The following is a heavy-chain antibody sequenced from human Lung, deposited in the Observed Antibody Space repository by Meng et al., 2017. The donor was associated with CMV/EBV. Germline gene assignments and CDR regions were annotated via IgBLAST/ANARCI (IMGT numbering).Heavy chain of an antibody. J-gene: IGHJ4*02. Sequence: GSLRLSCAASGFTFNTYWMHWVRQAPGKGLVWVSRITSDGSSTTYADSVKGRFTISRDNAKNTLYLQMNSLGAEDTAVYYCAREYRLKYDSSGFDFWGQGXLVTVSS. CDR1: GFTFNTYW. D-gene: IGHD3-22*01. V-gene: IGHV3-74*01. CDR2: ITSDGSST. CDR3: AREYRLKYDSSGFDF.